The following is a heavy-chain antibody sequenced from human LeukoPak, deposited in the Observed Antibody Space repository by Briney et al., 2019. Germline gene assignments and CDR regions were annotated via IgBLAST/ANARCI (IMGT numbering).Heavy chain of an antibody. J-gene: IGHJ4*02. V-gene: IGHV4-4*07. D-gene: IGHD3-22*01. CDR2: IYTSGST. Sequence: PSETLSLTCTVSGGSISSYYWSWIRPPAGKGLEWIGRIYTSGSTNYNPSLKSRVTMSVDTSKTQFSLKLSSVTAADTAVYYCARDYYDSSGYYTAPLDYWGQGTLVTVSS. CDR1: GGSISSYY. CDR3: ARDYYDSSGYYTAPLDY.